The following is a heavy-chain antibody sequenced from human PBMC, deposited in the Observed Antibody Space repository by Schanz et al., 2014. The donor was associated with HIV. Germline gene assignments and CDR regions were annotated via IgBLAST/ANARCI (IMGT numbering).Heavy chain of an antibody. CDR3: VKGERIGYRIEVTGPTFDY. CDR2: ISHDGTNK. D-gene: IGHD3-22*01. V-gene: IGHV3-30-3*01. Sequence: ALLLESGGGLVQPGGSLRLSCAASGFNFNNYAMTWVRQAPGKALEWVAVISHDGTNKFYAGSVKDRFTISRDNAKNTLYVQIRSLRNEDTAVYYCVKGERIGYRIEVTGPTFDYWGQGTLVTVSS. J-gene: IGHJ4*02. CDR1: GFNFNNYA.